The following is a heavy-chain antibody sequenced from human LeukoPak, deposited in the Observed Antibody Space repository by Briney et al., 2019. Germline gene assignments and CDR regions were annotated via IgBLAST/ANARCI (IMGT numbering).Heavy chain of an antibody. CDR2: IYYSGST. CDR3: AREGIAVAGIDAFDI. CDR1: GGSISSYY. D-gene: IGHD6-19*01. J-gene: IGHJ3*02. Sequence: SETLSLTCTVSGGSISSYYWSWIRQPPGKGLEWIEYIYYSGSTNYNPSLKSRVTISVDTSKNQFSLKLSSVTAADTAVYYCAREGIAVAGIDAFDIWGQGTMVTVSS. V-gene: IGHV4-59*01.